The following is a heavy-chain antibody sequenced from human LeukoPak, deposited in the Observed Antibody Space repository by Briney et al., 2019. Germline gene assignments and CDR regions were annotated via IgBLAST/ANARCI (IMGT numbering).Heavy chain of an antibody. D-gene: IGHD3-10*01. Sequence: GGSLRLSCAASGFTFSSYGMHWVRQAPGKGLEWVAFIRYDGSNKYYADSVKGRFTISRDNSKNTLYLQMNSLRAEDTAVYYCAKGINYGPGSYPTEAVLDYWGQGTLVTVSS. V-gene: IGHV3-30*02. CDR2: IRYDGSNK. J-gene: IGHJ4*02. CDR1: GFTFSSYG. CDR3: AKGINYGPGSYPTEAVLDY.